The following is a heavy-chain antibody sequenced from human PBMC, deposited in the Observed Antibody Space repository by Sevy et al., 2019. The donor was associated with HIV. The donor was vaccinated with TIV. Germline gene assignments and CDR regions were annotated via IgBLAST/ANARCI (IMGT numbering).Heavy chain of an antibody. CDR1: GFTFSDSW. CDR3: ARDRAYSALDY. CDR2: INDHGSRL. D-gene: IGHD5-18*01. J-gene: IGHJ4*02. V-gene: IGHV3-7*01. Sequence: GGSLRLSCVASGFTFSDSWMTWVRQAPGKGLERIAFINDHGSRLGYVDSVRGRFTISRENTKSSLYLQMNSLRAEDTAVYFCARDRAYSALDYWGQGNLVTVSS.